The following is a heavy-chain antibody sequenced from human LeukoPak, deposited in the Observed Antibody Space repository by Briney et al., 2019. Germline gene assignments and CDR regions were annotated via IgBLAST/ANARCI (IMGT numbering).Heavy chain of an antibody. Sequence: GRSLRLSCAASGFTFSSYAMHWVRQAPGKGLEWVAVISYDGSNKYYADSVKGRFTISRDNSKNTLYLQMNSLRAEDTAVYYCARDVVPVVVVPATPTRDAFDIWGQGTMVTVSS. CDR3: ARDVVPVVVVPATPTRDAFDI. D-gene: IGHD2-15*01. CDR1: GFTFSSYA. CDR2: ISYDGSNK. J-gene: IGHJ3*02. V-gene: IGHV3-30-3*01.